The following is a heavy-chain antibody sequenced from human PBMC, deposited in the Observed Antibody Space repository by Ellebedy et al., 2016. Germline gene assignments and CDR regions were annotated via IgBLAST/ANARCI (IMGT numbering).Heavy chain of an antibody. CDR2: IYYSGSI. CDR3: AREFRYDFWRGPLDH. J-gene: IGHJ4*02. D-gene: IGHD3-3*01. Sequence: SETLSLXXSVSGVSISSHYWSWIRQPPGKGLEWIGYIYYSGSINYNPSLKSRVTISVDTSKNQFSLKLTSVTAADTAVYYCAREFRYDFWRGPLDHWGQGTTVTVSS. CDR1: GVSISSHY. V-gene: IGHV4-59*11.